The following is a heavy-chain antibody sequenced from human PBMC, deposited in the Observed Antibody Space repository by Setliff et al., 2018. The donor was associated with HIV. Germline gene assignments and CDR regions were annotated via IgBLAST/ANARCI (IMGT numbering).Heavy chain of an antibody. Sequence: PGGSLRLSCAASGFTFDDYTMHWVRQAPGKGPEWVSLISWDGYNTYYVDSVKGRFTISRDNAKNSLYLQMNSLRADDTAVYYCARVWDYGSGSYGMDVWGQGTTVTVSS. J-gene: IGHJ6*02. V-gene: IGHV3-43*01. CDR2: ISWDGYNT. D-gene: IGHD3-10*01. CDR3: ARVWDYGSGSYGMDV. CDR1: GFTFDDYT.